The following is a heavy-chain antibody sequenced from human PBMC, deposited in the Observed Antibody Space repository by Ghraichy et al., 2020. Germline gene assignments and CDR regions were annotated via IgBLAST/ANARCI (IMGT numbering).Heavy chain of an antibody. J-gene: IGHJ4*02. V-gene: IGHV3-33*01. CDR1: GITFSSYG. Sequence: GSLRLSCAASGITFSSYGMHWVRQAPGKGLEWVATIWYDGSNKYYTDSVKGRFTISRDNSKNTLYLQMNSLRAEDTAVYYCARAGRIVVVGEFDHWGQGTLVTVSS. D-gene: IGHD2-15*01. CDR3: ARAGRIVVVGEFDH. CDR2: IWYDGSNK.